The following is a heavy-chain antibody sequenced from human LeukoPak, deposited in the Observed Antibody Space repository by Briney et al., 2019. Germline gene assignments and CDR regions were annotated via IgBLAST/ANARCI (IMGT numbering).Heavy chain of an antibody. Sequence: PSETLSLTCTVSGGPISDYYWTWIRQPPGKGLEWIGHIFYSGSTNYNPSLKGRVTISVDTSKNQFSLRLSSVTAADTAVYYCARSTDPYYYGSGKYYFDYWGQGTLVTVSS. D-gene: IGHD3-10*01. J-gene: IGHJ4*02. CDR1: GGPISDYY. CDR3: ARSTDPYYYGSGKYYFDY. V-gene: IGHV4-59*01. CDR2: IFYSGST.